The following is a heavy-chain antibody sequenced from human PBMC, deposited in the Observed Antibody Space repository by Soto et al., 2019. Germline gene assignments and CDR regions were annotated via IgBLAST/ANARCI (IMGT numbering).Heavy chain of an antibody. CDR3: ARVGYYYDSSGSYS. D-gene: IGHD3-22*01. V-gene: IGHV3-7*03. CDR2: IKQDGSEK. J-gene: IGHJ4*02. Sequence: EVQLVETGGGLVQPGGSLRLSCAASGFTFSRYWMSWVRQAPGKGLEWVANIKQDGSEKYYLDSVKGRFTISRDNAKNSLYLQMNSLRVEDTAVYYCARVGYYYDSSGSYSWGQGTLVTVSS. CDR1: GFTFSRYW.